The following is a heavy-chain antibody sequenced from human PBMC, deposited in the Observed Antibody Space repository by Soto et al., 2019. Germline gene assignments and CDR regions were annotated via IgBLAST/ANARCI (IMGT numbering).Heavy chain of an antibody. J-gene: IGHJ4*02. D-gene: IGHD2-21*01. CDR1: GFTFDDYA. CDR2: ISWNSGSL. Sequence: EVQLVESGGGLVQPGRSLRLSCAASGFTFDDYAMHWVRQAPGKGLEWVSGISWNSGSLGYADSVKGRFTISRDNAKNSLYLQMNSLRAEDTALYYCAKDIDHLCGFDYWGQGILVTVSS. V-gene: IGHV3-9*01. CDR3: AKDIDHLCGFDY.